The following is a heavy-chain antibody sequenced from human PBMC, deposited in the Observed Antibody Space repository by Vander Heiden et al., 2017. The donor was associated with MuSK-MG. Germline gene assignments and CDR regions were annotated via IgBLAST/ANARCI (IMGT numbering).Heavy chain of an antibody. J-gene: IGHJ5*02. CDR2: INHSGST. CDR3: ARRRVEMAMA. CDR1: GGSFSGYY. V-gene: IGHV4-34*01. D-gene: IGHD5-18*01. Sequence: QVQLQQWGAGLLKPSETLPLTCAVYGGSFSGYYWSWIRQPPGKGLEWIGEINHSGSTNYNPSLKSRVTISVDTSKNQFSLKLSSVTAADTAVYYCARRRVEMAMAWGQGTLVTVSS.